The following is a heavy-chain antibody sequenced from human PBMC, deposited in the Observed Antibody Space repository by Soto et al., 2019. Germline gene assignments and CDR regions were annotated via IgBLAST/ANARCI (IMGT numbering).Heavy chain of an antibody. V-gene: IGHV3-23*01. CDR2: ISGSGGST. D-gene: IGHD1-26*01. J-gene: IGHJ4*02. CDR3: AKDAWEAPPLNRAPH. CDR1: GFTFSSYA. Sequence: EVQLLESGGGLVQPGGSLRLSCAASGFTFSSYAMSWVRQAPGKGLEWVSVISGSGGSTYYADSVKGRFTISRDNSKNTLYLQMNSLRAEDTAAYYCAKDAWEAPPLNRAPHWAQGTLVTVSS.